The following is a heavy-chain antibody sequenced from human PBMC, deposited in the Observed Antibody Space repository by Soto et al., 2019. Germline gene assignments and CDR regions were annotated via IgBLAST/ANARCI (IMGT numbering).Heavy chain of an antibody. V-gene: IGHV4-34*01. CDR2: INHSGST. J-gene: IGHJ4*02. Sequence: QVQLQQWGAGLLKPSETLSLTCAVYGETFSGYYWTWIRQPPGTGLEWIGEINHSGSTNYNPSLNSRVTKSVDTSKNQCSLKLTSVTAADTAVYYCARDKITGLFDYWGQGTLVTVSS. CDR3: ARDKITGLFDY. D-gene: IGHD2-8*02. CDR1: GETFSGYY.